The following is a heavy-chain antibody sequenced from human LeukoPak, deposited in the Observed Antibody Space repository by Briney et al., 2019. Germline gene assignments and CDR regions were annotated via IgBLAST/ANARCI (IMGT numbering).Heavy chain of an antibody. CDR1: GGSISSYY. J-gene: IGHJ6*02. Sequence: SETLSLPCTVSGGSISSYYWSWIRQPPGKGLEWIGYIYYSGSTNYNPSLKSRVTISVDTSKNQFSLKLSSVTAADTAVYYCARIRHSGIDYYYYGMDVWGQGTTVTVSS. CDR2: IYYSGST. V-gene: IGHV4-59*01. D-gene: IGHD3-10*01. CDR3: ARIRHSGIDYYYYGMDV.